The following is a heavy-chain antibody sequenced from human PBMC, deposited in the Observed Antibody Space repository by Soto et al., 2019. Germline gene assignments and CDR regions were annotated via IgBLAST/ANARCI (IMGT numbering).Heavy chain of an antibody. CDR3: ARAPMVLSRSYFDS. J-gene: IGHJ4*02. Sequence: SETLSLTCTVSGGSISNFYWSWIRQPPGKGLEWIGYTSYSGNTNYNPSLKSRVSISVDTSKNQLSLNLTSVTAADTAVYYCARAPMVLSRSYFDSWGQGTPVTVSS. CDR1: GGSISNFY. V-gene: IGHV4-59*01. CDR2: TSYSGNT. D-gene: IGHD2-8*01.